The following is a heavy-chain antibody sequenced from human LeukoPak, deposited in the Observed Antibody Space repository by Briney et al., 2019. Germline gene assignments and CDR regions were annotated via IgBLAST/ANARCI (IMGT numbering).Heavy chain of an antibody. CDR1: GFTFSSYG. CDR2: IRYDGSNK. CDR3: AKVPKIPRYYYDSSGYYYPDY. D-gene: IGHD3-22*01. Sequence: GGSLRLSCAASGFTFSSYGMHWVRQAPGKGLEWVAFIRYDGSNKYYADSVKGRFTISRDNSKNTLYLQMNSLRAEDTAVYYCAKVPKIPRYYYDSSGYYYPDYWGQGTLVTVSS. J-gene: IGHJ4*02. V-gene: IGHV3-30*02.